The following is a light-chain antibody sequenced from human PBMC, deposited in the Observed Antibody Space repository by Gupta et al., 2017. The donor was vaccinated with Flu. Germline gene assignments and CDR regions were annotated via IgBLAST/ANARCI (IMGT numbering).Light chain of an antibody. Sequence: EIVLTQSPVTLSVSPGERATLSCSASQSVISKLAWYQQKSGQAPRLLIYGASTRATGIPARLSGSGSGREFTLTISSRQSEDFAVYYCQQYNNWPPWTFGQGTKVDIK. CDR2: GAS. CDR3: QQYNNWPPWT. J-gene: IGKJ1*01. CDR1: QSVISK. V-gene: IGKV3-15*01.